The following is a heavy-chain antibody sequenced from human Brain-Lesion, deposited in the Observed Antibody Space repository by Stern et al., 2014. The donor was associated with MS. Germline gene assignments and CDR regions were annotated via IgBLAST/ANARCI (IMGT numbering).Heavy chain of an antibody. CDR2: IISLLDIA. D-gene: IGHD3-10*01. CDR1: GGTFSSYT. V-gene: IGHV1-69*04. J-gene: IGHJ3*02. CDR3: ARESTGDAFDI. Sequence: QVQLMQSGAEVKKPGSSVKVSCKTSGGTFSSYTITWVRQVPGQGLEWMGRIISLLDIADYAQKFQGRVTITADKSTSTAYMELSSLRSEDTAVYYCARESTGDAFDIWGQGTMVTVSS.